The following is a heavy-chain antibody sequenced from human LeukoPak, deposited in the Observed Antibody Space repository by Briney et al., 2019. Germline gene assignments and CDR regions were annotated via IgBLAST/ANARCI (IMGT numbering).Heavy chain of an antibody. Sequence: SETLSLTCTVSGVSISSYYWSWIRQPPGKGLEWIGYIYYSGSTNYNPSLKSRVTISVDTSKNQFSLKLSSVTAADTAVYYCARSIYSYGYVGYYYYMDVWGKGTTVTVSS. D-gene: IGHD5-18*01. V-gene: IGHV4-59*01. CDR2: IYYSGST. CDR3: ARSIYSYGYVGYYYYMDV. CDR1: GVSISSYY. J-gene: IGHJ6*03.